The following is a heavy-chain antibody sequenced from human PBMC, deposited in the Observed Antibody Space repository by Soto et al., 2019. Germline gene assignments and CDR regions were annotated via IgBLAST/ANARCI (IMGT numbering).Heavy chain of an antibody. Sequence: GGSLRLSCAASGFTFSNYWMSWVRQAPGKGLEWVANIKQDGSETYYVDSVKGRFTISRDNAKNSLYLQMNSLRAEDTAVYYCARNARTLGVWGKGTTVTVSS. D-gene: IGHD1-1*01. CDR2: IKQDGSET. V-gene: IGHV3-7*01. CDR1: GFTFSNYW. J-gene: IGHJ6*04. CDR3: ARNARTLGV.